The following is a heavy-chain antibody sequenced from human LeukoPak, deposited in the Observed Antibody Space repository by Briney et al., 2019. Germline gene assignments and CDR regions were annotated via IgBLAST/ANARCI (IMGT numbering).Heavy chain of an antibody. J-gene: IGHJ6*03. Sequence: GGSLRLSCAASGFTFSNFAMSWVRQAPGKGLEWVSSISASGGTTYYADSVKGRFTISRDNAKNSLYLQMNSLRAEDTAVYYCARGRRYDFWSGYDRYDYYYYYMDVWGKGTTVTVSS. CDR3: ARGRRYDFWSGYDRYDYYYYYMDV. D-gene: IGHD3-3*01. CDR2: ISASGGTT. V-gene: IGHV3-23*01. CDR1: GFTFSNFA.